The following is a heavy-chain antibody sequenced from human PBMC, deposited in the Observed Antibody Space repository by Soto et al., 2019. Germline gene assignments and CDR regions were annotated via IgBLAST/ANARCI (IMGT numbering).Heavy chain of an antibody. V-gene: IGHV1-46*01. Sequence: GASVKVSCKASGYTFTAYFMHWVRQAPGQGLEWIGIVNPKGGSTNYAQKFQGRVGMTWDKSISTAYLQWSSLKASDTAMYYCARPSGVAGPGIDYWGQGTLVTVSS. CDR3: ARPSGVAGPGIDY. CDR1: GYTFTAYF. CDR2: VNPKGGST. J-gene: IGHJ4*02. D-gene: IGHD6-19*01.